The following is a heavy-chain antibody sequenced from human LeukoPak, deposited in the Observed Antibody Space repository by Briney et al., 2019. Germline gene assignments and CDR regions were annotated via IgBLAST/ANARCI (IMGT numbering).Heavy chain of an antibody. CDR3: ARFSYSTKAVDY. CDR1: GYSFTNYW. D-gene: IGHD6-13*01. Sequence: GESLKISCKASGYSFTNYWIGWVRQMPGKGLEWMGIIYCGDSDTGYSPSFQGQVTISVDKSISTAYLQWSSLKASDTAMYYCARFSYSTKAVDYWGQGTLVTVSS. CDR2: IYCGDSDT. V-gene: IGHV5-51*01. J-gene: IGHJ4*02.